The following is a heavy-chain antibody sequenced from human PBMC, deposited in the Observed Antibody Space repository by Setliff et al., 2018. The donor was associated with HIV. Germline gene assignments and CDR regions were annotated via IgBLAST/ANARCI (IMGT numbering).Heavy chain of an antibody. Sequence: ASVKVSCKTSGYIFNAYAITWVRQAPGQGLEWMGWISPYNGDIKYAQKVQGRVTVTIDTSATTAYMEVRSLTPDDTAVYYCARGPKLMIPTSNWVDSWGQGTPVIV. CDR2: ISPYNGDI. CDR3: ARGPKLMIPTSNWVDS. CDR1: GYIFNAYA. V-gene: IGHV1-18*01. J-gene: IGHJ5*01. D-gene: IGHD3-22*01.